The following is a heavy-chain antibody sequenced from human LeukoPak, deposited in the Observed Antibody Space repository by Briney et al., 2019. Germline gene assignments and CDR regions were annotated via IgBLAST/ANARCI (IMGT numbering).Heavy chain of an antibody. CDR2: IYYSGTT. Sequence: PSETLSLTCTVSGGSISTYYWSWIRQPPGKGLEWIGYIYYSGTTNYNPSLKSRVTISVDTSKNQFSLKLSSVTAADTAVYYCAITFPVGSGSSHAFDIWGQGTMVTVSS. J-gene: IGHJ3*02. D-gene: IGHD3-10*01. V-gene: IGHV4-59*01. CDR3: AITFPVGSGSSHAFDI. CDR1: GGSISTYY.